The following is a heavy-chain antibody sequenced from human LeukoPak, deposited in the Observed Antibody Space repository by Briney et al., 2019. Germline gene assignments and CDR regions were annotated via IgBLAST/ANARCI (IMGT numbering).Heavy chain of an antibody. J-gene: IGHJ4*02. Sequence: GGSLRLSCAASGFPFRNYGMHWVRQAPGKGLEWVAIIWYDGSKTYYADSVKGRFTISRDNHSNTLYLQMNSLRAEDTALYFCARAPYTTGRSFYFDSWGQGTLVTVSS. CDR2: IWYDGSKT. V-gene: IGHV3-33*01. D-gene: IGHD2-2*02. CDR3: ARAPYTTGRSFYFDS. CDR1: GFPFRNYG.